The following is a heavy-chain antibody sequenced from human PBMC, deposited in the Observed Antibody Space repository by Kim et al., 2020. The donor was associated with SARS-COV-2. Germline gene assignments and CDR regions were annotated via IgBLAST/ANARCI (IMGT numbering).Heavy chain of an antibody. CDR2: ITPIFNRP. V-gene: IGHV1-69*13. D-gene: IGHD3-16*01. CDR1: GGIFSSTS. Sequence: ASVKVSCKVSGGIFSSTSINWVRQAPGQGLEWMGGITPIFNRPNYAQKFQGRVTISADEPTYTAFMEVRTLRPGDTAVYYCATEKGAELNLGSFEHWGRG. CDR3: ATEKGAELNLGSFEH. J-gene: IGHJ4*02.